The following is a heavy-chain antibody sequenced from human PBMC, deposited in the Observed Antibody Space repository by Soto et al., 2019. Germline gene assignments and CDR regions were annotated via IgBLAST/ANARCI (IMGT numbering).Heavy chain of an antibody. J-gene: IGHJ4*02. CDR2: INHSGST. Sequence: SETLSLTCAIYGGSFSGYYWSWIRQPPGKGLEWIGEINHSGSTNYNPSHKSRVTISVDTSKNQYSLKMSSVTAADTAVYYCARWKGGYSYGRPYGGYVDYWGQGTLVTVSS. CDR3: ARWKGGYSYGRPYGGYVDY. V-gene: IGHV4-34*01. D-gene: IGHD5-18*01. CDR1: GGSFSGYY.